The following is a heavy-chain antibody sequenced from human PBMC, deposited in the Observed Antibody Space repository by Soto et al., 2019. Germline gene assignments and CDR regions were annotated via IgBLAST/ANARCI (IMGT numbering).Heavy chain of an antibody. D-gene: IGHD5-12*01. Sequence: PGGSLRLSCAASGFTFDDYAMHWVRQAPGKGLEWVSGISWNSGSIGYADSVKGRFTISRDNAKNSLYLQMNSLRAEDAALYYCGASAGYNSAFDYWGQGTLVTVSS. CDR2: ISWNSGSI. V-gene: IGHV3-9*01. CDR1: GFTFDDYA. CDR3: GASAGYNSAFDY. J-gene: IGHJ4*02.